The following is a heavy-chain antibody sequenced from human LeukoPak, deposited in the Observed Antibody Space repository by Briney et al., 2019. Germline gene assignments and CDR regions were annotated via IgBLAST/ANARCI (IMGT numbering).Heavy chain of an antibody. Sequence: GGSLRLSCAASGFTFSSYWMHWVRQAPGKGLVWVSRINSDGSSTSYADSVKGRFTISRDNAKNTLYLQMNSLRAEDTAVYYCEGGGGICIGPGCYYPVEGREVWGQGPRSPSP. CDR2: INSDGSST. CDR3: EGGGGICIGPGCYYPVEGREV. D-gene: IGHD2-21*01. V-gene: IGHV3-74*01. CDR1: GFTFSSYW. J-gene: IGHJ6*02.